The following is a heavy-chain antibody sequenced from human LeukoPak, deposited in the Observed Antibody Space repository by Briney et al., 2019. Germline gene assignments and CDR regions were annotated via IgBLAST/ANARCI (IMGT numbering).Heavy chain of an antibody. CDR1: GFTFSSYA. Sequence: TGGSLRLSCAASGFTFSSYAMSWVRQAPGKGLEWVSGISGSGGSTYYADSVKGRFTISRDNSKNTLYLQMNSLRAEDTAVYHCPRRYCSSTSCWGAAFDIWGQGTMVTVSS. CDR3: PRRYCSSTSCWGAAFDI. CDR2: ISGSGGST. V-gene: IGHV3-23*01. J-gene: IGHJ3*02. D-gene: IGHD2-2*01.